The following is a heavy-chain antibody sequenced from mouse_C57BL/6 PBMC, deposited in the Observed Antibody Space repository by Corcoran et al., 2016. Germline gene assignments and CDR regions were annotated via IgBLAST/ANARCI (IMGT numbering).Heavy chain of an antibody. CDR3: ARDYGSSYDWYVDV. CDR2: INPNNGGT. J-gene: IGHJ1*03. D-gene: IGHD1-1*01. Sequence: EVQLQQSGPELVKPGASVKISCKASGYTFTDYYMNWVKQSHGKSLEWIGDINPNNGGTSYNQKFKGKATLTVDKSSSTAYMELRSLTSEDSAVYYCARDYGSSYDWYVDVWGTGTTVTVSS. V-gene: IGHV1-26*01. CDR1: GYTFTDYY.